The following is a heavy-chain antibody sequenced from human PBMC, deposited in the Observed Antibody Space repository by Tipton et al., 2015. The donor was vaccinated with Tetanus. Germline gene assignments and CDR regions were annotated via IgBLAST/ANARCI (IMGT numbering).Heavy chain of an antibody. CDR1: GDSISGDY. V-gene: IGHV4-59*01. J-gene: IGHJ5*02. D-gene: IGHD6-6*01. Sequence: QLVQSGGGLVKPGGSLRLSCTVSGDSISGDYWSWIRQPPGKGLEWIGYIHYSGNPNYNPSLKSRVTISVDTSRNQFSFSLKLSSVTVADTAVYYCAKIPPASGAARPNWFDPWGQGTLVTVSS. CDR2: IHYSGNP. CDR3: AKIPPASGAARPNWFDP.